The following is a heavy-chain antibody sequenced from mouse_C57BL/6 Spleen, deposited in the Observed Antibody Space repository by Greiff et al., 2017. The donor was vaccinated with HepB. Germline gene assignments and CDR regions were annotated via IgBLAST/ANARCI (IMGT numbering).Heavy chain of an antibody. Sequence: EVKLVESGGGLVQPGGSMKLSCVASGFTFSNYWMNWVRQSPEKGLEWVAQIRLKSDNYATHYAESVKGRFTISRDDSKSSVYLQMNNLRAEDTGIYYCTGLPTAQADYWGQGTTLTVSS. CDR2: IRLKSDNYAT. CDR3: TGLPTAQADY. V-gene: IGHV6-3*01. CDR1: GFTFSNYW. D-gene: IGHD3-2*02. J-gene: IGHJ2*01.